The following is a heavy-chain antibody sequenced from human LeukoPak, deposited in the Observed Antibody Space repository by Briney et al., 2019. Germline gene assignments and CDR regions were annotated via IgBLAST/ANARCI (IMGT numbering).Heavy chain of an antibody. V-gene: IGHV3-30*04. Sequence: GGSLRLSCAASGFIFSSNAMSWVRQAPGKGLEWVAVISYDGSNKYYADSVKGRFTISRDNSKNTLYLQMNSLRAEDTAVYYCARDPGRFSSGWYGGGYFDYWGQGTLVTVSS. CDR1: GFIFSSNA. CDR3: ARDPGRFSSGWYGGGYFDY. D-gene: IGHD6-19*01. J-gene: IGHJ4*02. CDR2: ISYDGSNK.